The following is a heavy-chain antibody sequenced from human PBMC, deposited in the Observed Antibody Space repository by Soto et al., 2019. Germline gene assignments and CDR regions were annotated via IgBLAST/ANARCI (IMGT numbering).Heavy chain of an antibody. D-gene: IGHD3-22*01. CDR1: GGTFSSYA. CDR2: IIPIFGTA. V-gene: IGHV1-69*01. Sequence: QVQLVQSGAEVKKPGSSVKVSCKASGGTFSSYAISWVRQAPGQGLEWIGGIIPIFGTANYAQKFQGRVTITADESTSTAYMELSSLRSEDTAVYYCARALDYYDSSGRIYYFDYWGQGTLVTVSS. CDR3: ARALDYYDSSGRIYYFDY. J-gene: IGHJ4*02.